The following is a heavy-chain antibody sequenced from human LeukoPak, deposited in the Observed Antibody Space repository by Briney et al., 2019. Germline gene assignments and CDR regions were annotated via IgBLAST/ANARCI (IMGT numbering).Heavy chain of an antibody. V-gene: IGHV3-7*05. J-gene: IGHJ4*02. D-gene: IGHD5-18*01. CDR3: ARESVQLWLYVFDY. CDR2: IKQDGSEK. CDR1: GFTFSGYW. Sequence: PGGSLRLSCAASGFTFSGYWMSWVRQAPGKGLEWVAYIKQDGSEKYYVDSVKGRFTISRDNAKNSLYLQMSSLRVEDTAVYYCARESVQLWLYVFDYWGQGSLVTVSS.